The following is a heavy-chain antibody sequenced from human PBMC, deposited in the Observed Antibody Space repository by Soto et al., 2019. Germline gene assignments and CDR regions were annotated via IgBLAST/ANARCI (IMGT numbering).Heavy chain of an antibody. D-gene: IGHD5-12*01. CDR2: IQTGGAT. CDR3: VRVLYDSGVVDF. J-gene: IGHJ4*02. V-gene: IGHV3-53*01. CDR1: GFTVSRYD. Sequence: HLVESGGGLFQAGGSTRLSCLASGFTVSRYDMAWVRQAPGKGLEWASIIQTGGATYYTDSAQGRFTISRDNSRNTVYLQMSSLRVEDTGVYSCVRVLYDSGVVDFWGQG.